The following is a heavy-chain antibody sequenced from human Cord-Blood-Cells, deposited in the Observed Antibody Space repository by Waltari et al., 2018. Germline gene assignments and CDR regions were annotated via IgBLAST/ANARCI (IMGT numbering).Heavy chain of an antibody. CDR3: ARDDYDSSGSPSDY. Sequence: EVQLVESGGGLVQTGGSLRISCAASGFTFSSYWLHWVRTAPGKGLVWVSRINSDGSSTSYADSVKCRFTISRDNAKNTLYLQMNSLRAEDTAVYYCARDDYDSSGSPSDYWGQGTLVTVSS. D-gene: IGHD3-22*01. J-gene: IGHJ4*02. CDR2: INSDGSST. CDR1: GFTFSSYW. V-gene: IGHV3-74*01.